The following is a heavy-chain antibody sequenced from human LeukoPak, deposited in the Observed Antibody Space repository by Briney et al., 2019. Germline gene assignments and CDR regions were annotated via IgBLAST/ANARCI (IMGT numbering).Heavy chain of an antibody. D-gene: IGHD6-6*01. CDR1: GGSFSGYY. V-gene: IGHV4-34*01. CDR3: ARGLSIAAPFDY. Sequence: SETLSLTCAVYGGSFSGYYWSWIRQPPGKGLEWVGEINHSGSTNYNPSLKSRVTISVDTSKNQFSLKLSSATAADTAVYYCARGLSIAAPFDYWGQGTLVTVSS. J-gene: IGHJ4*02. CDR2: INHSGST.